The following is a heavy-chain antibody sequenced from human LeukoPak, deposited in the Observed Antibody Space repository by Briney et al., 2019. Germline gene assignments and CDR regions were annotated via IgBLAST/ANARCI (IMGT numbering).Heavy chain of an antibody. V-gene: IGHV5-51*01. D-gene: IGHD5-24*01. CDR3: ARHLVEMATEIDY. CDR1: GYSFTSYW. CDR2: IYPGDSDT. Sequence: GESLKISCKGSGYSFTSYWIGWVRQMPGKGLEWMGIIYPGDSDTRYSPSFQGQVTISADKSISTAYLQWSGLKASDTAMYYRARHLVEMATEIDYWGQGTLVTVSS. J-gene: IGHJ4*02.